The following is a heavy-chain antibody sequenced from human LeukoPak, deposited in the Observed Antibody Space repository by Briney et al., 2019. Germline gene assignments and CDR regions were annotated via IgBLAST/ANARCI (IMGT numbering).Heavy chain of an antibody. V-gene: IGHV4-39*07. D-gene: IGHD5-24*01. Sequence: PSETLSLTCTVSGGSIRSSYYYWGWIRQPPGKGLEWIGSIYDSGSTYYNPSLKSRVTISVDTSKNQFSLKLSSVTAADTAVYYCAREVGDGSDYWGQGTLVTVSS. CDR3: AREVGDGSDY. J-gene: IGHJ4*02. CDR2: IYDSGST. CDR1: GGSIRSSYYY.